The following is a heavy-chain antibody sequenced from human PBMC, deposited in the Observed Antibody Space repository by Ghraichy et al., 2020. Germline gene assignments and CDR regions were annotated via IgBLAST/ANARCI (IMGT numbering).Heavy chain of an antibody. CDR3: ARGACFVPDR. CDR1: GFSLANHW. V-gene: IGHV3-7*03. CDR2: IKQDGSER. J-gene: IGHJ4*02. D-gene: IGHD3-3*01. Sequence: GGSLRLSCAASGFSLANHWMNWVRQAPGRGLEWVAIIKQDGSERYYLGSVEGRFTISRDNTKNSLYLQMNDLRAGDTAVYFCARGACFVPDRWGQGILVSVSS.